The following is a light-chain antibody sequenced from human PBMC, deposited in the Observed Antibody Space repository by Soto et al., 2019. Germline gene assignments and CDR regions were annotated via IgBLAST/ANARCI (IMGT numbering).Light chain of an antibody. CDR1: SSDVGGYGY. V-gene: IGLV2-14*01. Sequence: SALTKPASVSGSPGQSITISCTGTSSDVGGYGYVSWYQQHPGKVPKLMIYEVSNRPSGVSNRFSGSKSGNTASLTISGLQAEDEADYYCSSYTSGSTYVFGTGTKLTVL. CDR3: SSYTSGSTYV. J-gene: IGLJ1*01. CDR2: EVS.